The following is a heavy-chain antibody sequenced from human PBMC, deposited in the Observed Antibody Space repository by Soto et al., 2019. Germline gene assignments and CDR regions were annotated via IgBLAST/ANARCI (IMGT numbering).Heavy chain of an antibody. Sequence: ASVKVSCKASGYTFTSYGISWVRQAPGQGLEWMGWISAYNGNTNYAQKLQGRVTMTTDTSTSTAYMELRSLRSDDTAVYYCARDVWDIVVVPAEVGYGNWFDPWGQGTLVTVSS. CDR2: ISAYNGNT. D-gene: IGHD2-2*01. J-gene: IGHJ5*02. CDR3: ARDVWDIVVVPAEVGYGNWFDP. CDR1: GYTFTSYG. V-gene: IGHV1-18*01.